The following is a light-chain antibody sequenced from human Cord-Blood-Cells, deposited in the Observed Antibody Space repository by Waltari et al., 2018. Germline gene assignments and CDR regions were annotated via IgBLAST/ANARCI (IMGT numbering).Light chain of an antibody. CDR2: EGS. Sequence: QSALTQPASVSGSPGQSLTISCTGTSSDVGSYKLVSWYQQHPGKAPKLMIYEGSKRPSGVSNRFSGSKSGNMASLTISGLQAEDEADYYCCSYAGSPWVFGGGTKLTVL. CDR3: CSYAGSPWV. CDR1: SSDVGSYKL. V-gene: IGLV2-23*01. J-gene: IGLJ3*02.